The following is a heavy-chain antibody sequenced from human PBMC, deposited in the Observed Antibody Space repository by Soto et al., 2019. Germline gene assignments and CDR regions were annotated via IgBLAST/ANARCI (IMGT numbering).Heavy chain of an antibody. V-gene: IGHV4-39*01. CDR2: IDYTGIT. CDR1: GGSVSRSNCY. D-gene: IGHD3-3*01. J-gene: IGHJ6*02. Sequence: QLQLQESGPGLVKPSENLSLTCTVSGGSVSRSNCYGGWTRQPPGKGLEWIGSIDYTGITYYKPPHKRRSIISVDTSKNQFSPKVRTMTATDTAVYYCARMGKEDTNFGVYDCCETDLLGHGTTVTVSS. CDR3: ARMGKEDTNFGVYDCCETDL.